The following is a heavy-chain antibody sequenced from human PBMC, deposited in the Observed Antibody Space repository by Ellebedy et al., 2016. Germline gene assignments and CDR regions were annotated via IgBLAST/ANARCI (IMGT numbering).Heavy chain of an antibody. J-gene: IGHJ4*02. CDR1: GGSISSGSSY. D-gene: IGHD3-10*01. CDR3: ARDTMVRGGVFLFPDY. CDR2: IYTSGST. V-gene: IGHV4-61*02. Sequence: SETLSLXCTVSGGSISSGSSYWSWIRQPAGKGLEWIGRIYTSGSTNYNPSLKSRVTISVDTSKNQFSLKLSSVTAADTAVYYCARDTMVRGGVFLFPDYWGQGTLVTVSS.